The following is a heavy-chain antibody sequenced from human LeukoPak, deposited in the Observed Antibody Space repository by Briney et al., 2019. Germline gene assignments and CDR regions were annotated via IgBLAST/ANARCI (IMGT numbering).Heavy chain of an antibody. D-gene: IGHD3-10*01. CDR3: ARVVRRSRTYYYYYYMDV. Sequence: SETLSLTCTVSGGSISSYYWGWIRQPPGKGLEWIGSIYYSGSTYYNPSLKSRVTISVDTSKNQFSLKLSSVTAADTAVYYCARVVRRSRTYYYYYYMDVWGKGTTVTVSS. CDR1: GGSISSYY. CDR2: IYYSGST. V-gene: IGHV4-39*07. J-gene: IGHJ6*03.